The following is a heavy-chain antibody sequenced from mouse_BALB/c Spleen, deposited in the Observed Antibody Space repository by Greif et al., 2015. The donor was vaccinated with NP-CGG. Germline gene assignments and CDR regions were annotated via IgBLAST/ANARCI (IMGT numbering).Heavy chain of an antibody. CDR1: GYTFTSYW. V-gene: IGHV1S41*01. CDR3: ARGYGSYWYFDV. J-gene: IGHJ1*01. D-gene: IGHD2-14*01. Sequence: DLVKPGASVKLSCKASGYTFTSYWINWIKQRPGQGLEWIGRIAPGSGSTYYNEMLKGKATLTVDTSSSTAYIQLSSLSSEDSAVYFCARGYGSYWYFDVWGAGTTVTVSS. CDR2: IAPGSGST.